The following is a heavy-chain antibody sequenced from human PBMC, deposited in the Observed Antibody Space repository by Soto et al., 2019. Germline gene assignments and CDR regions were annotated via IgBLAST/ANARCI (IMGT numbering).Heavy chain of an antibody. D-gene: IGHD3-22*01. V-gene: IGHV4-39*07. CDR1: DDSISSRSYY. CDR3: ARSPGIGNDSSGHYD. Sequence: TFETVSLTCTVSDDSISSRSYYWGWIRQPPGKGLEWIGSIYYSGSTYYNPSLKSRVTISVDTSKNQFSLRLNSVTAADTAVYYCARSPGIGNDSSGHYDWGQGTLVTVSS. CDR2: IYYSGST. J-gene: IGHJ4*02.